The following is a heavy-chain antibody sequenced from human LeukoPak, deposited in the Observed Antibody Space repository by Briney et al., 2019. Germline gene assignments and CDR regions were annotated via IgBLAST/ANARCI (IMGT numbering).Heavy chain of an antibody. J-gene: IGHJ6*03. CDR1: GGSISSYY. D-gene: IGHD4-17*01. V-gene: IGHV4-59*07. Sequence: SDTLSLTCTVSGGSISSYYWSWIRQPPGKGLEWIGYIYYSWSTNYNPPLKSRVTISVDTSKNQFSLKLSSVTAADTAVYYCARSEDSDYGDYEYYYYYMDVWGKGTMVTVSS. CDR3: ARSEDSDYGDYEYYYYYMDV. CDR2: IYYSWST.